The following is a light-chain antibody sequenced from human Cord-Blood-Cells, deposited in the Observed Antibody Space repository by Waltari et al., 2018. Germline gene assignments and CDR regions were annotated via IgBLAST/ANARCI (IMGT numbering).Light chain of an antibody. CDR1: QDISNY. CDR2: DAS. CDR3: QPYYNLIT. V-gene: IGKV1-33*01. Sequence: QMTQSPSSLSASVGDRVTITCQASQDISNYLNWYQQKPGKAPKLLIYDASNLETGVPSRFSGSGSGTDFTFTISSLQPEDIATYYCQPYYNLITFGQGTRLEIK. J-gene: IGKJ5*01.